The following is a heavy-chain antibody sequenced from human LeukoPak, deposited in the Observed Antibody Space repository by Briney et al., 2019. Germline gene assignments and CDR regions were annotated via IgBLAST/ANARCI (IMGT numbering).Heavy chain of an antibody. V-gene: IGHV3-30*04. CDR1: GFTFSSYA. CDR3: ARDPCSSTSCYGGHYFDY. Sequence: GGSLRLSCAASGFTFSSYAMHWVRQAPGKGLEWVAVISYDGSDKYYADSVKGRFTISRDNSKNTLYLQMNSLRAEDTAVYYCARDPCSSTSCYGGHYFDYWGQGTLVTVSS. J-gene: IGHJ4*02. CDR2: ISYDGSDK. D-gene: IGHD2-2*01.